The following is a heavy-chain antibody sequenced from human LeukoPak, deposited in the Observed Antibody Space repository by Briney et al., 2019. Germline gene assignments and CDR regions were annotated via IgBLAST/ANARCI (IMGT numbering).Heavy chain of an antibody. V-gene: IGHV4-38-2*02. Sequence: SETLSLTCTVSGYSIGSGYYWGWIRQPPGKGLEWIGSIYFSGSTFYNPSLKSRVTISIDSSKNQFSLRLNSVTAADTAVYYCARDPDGSANWGQGTLVTVSS. CDR1: GYSIGSGYY. CDR2: IYFSGST. CDR3: ARDPDGSAN. J-gene: IGHJ4*02. D-gene: IGHD3-10*01.